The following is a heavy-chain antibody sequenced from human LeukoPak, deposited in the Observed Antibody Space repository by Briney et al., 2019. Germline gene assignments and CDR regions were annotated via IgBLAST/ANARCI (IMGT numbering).Heavy chain of an antibody. J-gene: IGHJ4*02. CDR3: AREISSGSYY. D-gene: IGHD3-10*01. Sequence: PSETLSLTCTVSGGSISSSSYYWGWIRQPPGKGLEWIGSIYYSGSTYYNPSLQSRVTIPVDTSKNQFSLKLSSMTAADTAMYYCAREISSGSYYWGQGTLVTVSS. CDR2: IYYSGST. CDR1: GGSISSSSYY. V-gene: IGHV4-39*07.